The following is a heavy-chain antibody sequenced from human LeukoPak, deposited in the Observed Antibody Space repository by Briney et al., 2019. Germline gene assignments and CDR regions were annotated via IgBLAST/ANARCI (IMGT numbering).Heavy chain of an antibody. CDR2: IYYNGNT. V-gene: IGHV4-59*01. Sequence: PSETLSLTCTVSGASISSSYWSWIRQPPRKRLEWIGYIYYNGNTNSNPSLKSRVTISADTSKNQFSLRLSSVTAADSAVYYCVRGNYDNRGYSNAFDIWGQGAMVTVS. D-gene: IGHD3-22*01. J-gene: IGHJ3*02. CDR3: VRGNYDNRGYSNAFDI. CDR1: GASISSSY.